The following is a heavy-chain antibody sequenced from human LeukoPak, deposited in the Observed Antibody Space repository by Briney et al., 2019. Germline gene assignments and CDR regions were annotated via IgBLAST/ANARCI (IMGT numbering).Heavy chain of an antibody. CDR2: IYHSGRT. V-gene: IGHV4-38-2*02. J-gene: IGHJ6*03. D-gene: IGHD5-18*01. CDR1: GYSISSGYY. CDR3: ARLYMGYSYGRQDYYYYMDV. Sequence: SETLSLTCTVSGYSISSGYYWGWIRQPPGKGLEWIGSIYHSGRTFYNPSLKSRVTISVDTSKNQFSLKLSSVTAADTAVYYCARLYMGYSYGRQDYYYYMDVWGKGTTVTISS.